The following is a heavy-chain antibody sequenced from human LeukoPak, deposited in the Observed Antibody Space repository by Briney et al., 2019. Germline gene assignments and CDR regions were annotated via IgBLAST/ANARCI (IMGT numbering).Heavy chain of an antibody. CDR1: GGSISSYY. Sequence: PSETLSLTCTVPGGSISSYYWSWIRQPPGKGLEWIGYIYYSGSTNYNPSLKSRVTISVDTSKNQFSLKLSSVTAADTAVYYCAREGLDYYDSSGIFDYWGQGTLVTVSS. CDR3: AREGLDYYDSSGIFDY. D-gene: IGHD3-22*01. CDR2: IYYSGST. J-gene: IGHJ4*02. V-gene: IGHV4-59*01.